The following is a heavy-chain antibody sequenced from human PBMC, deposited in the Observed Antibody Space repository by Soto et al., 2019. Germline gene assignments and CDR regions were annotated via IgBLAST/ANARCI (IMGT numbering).Heavy chain of an antibody. CDR3: ARDELIHDEYDSSGQIDY. D-gene: IGHD3-22*01. J-gene: IGHJ4*02. CDR1: GGSISSGGYS. CDR2: IYHSGST. V-gene: IGHV4-30-2*01. Sequence: SETLSLTCAVSGGSISSGGYSWSWIRQPPGKGLEWIGYIYHSGSTYYNPSLKSRVTLSVDTSKNQFALKLSSVTAAETAVYYCARDELIHDEYDSSGQIDYWGQGTLVT.